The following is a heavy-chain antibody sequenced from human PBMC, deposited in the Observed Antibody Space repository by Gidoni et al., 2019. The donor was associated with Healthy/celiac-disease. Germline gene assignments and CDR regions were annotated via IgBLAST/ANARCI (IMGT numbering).Heavy chain of an antibody. V-gene: IGHV1-3*01. CDR3: ARPKYDFWSFDP. CDR1: EYTFTRYA. J-gene: IGHJ5*02. D-gene: IGHD3-3*01. CDR2: INAGNGNT. Sequence: QVQLVQSGAAVKKPGASVKVSCKASEYTFTRYARQWVRQAPGQRLEWMGWINAGNGNTKYSQKFQGRVTITRDTSASTAYMELSSLRSEDTAVYYCARPKYDFWSFDPWGQGTLVTVSS.